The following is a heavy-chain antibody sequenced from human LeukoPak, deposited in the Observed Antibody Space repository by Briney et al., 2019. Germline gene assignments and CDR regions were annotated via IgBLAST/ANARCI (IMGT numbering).Heavy chain of an antibody. J-gene: IGHJ4*02. V-gene: IGHV3-30*03. CDR1: GFTFSSYG. Sequence: PRGSLRLSCVASGFTFSSYGMHWVRQAPGKGLEWVAVTSYDGSNKYYADSVKGRFTISGDNSKNTLYLQMNSLRAEDTAVYYCASVGKIAAAGSFDYWGQGTLVTVSS. CDR2: TSYDGSNK. D-gene: IGHD6-13*01. CDR3: ASVGKIAAAGSFDY.